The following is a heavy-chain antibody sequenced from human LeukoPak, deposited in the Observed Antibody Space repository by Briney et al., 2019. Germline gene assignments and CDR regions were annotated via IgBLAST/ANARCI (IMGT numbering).Heavy chain of an antibody. CDR2: ISGSGGST. V-gene: IGHV3-23*01. CDR1: GFTFSSYA. D-gene: IGHD2-15*01. J-gene: IGHJ4*02. CDR3: AKDLRYCSGGSCYALFDY. Sequence: PGGSLRLSCAASGFTFSSYAMSWVRQAPGEGLEWVSAISGSGGSTYYADSVKGRFTISRDNSKNTLYLQMNSLRAEDTAVYYCAKDLRYCSGGSCYALFDYWGQGTLVTVSS.